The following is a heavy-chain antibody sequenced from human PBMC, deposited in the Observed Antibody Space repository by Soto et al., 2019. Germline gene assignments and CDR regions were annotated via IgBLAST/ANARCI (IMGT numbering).Heavy chain of an antibody. J-gene: IGHJ5*02. V-gene: IGHV1-18*01. CDR2: ISAYNGNT. CDR1: GYTFTSYG. D-gene: IGHD6-13*01. CDR3: ARDRIIAAVKNWFDP. Sequence: ASVKVSCKASGYTFTSYGISWVRQAPGQGLEWMGWISAYNGNTNYAQKLQGRVTMTTDTSTSTAYMELRSLRSDDTAVYYCARDRIIAAVKNWFDPWGQGTLVTVSS.